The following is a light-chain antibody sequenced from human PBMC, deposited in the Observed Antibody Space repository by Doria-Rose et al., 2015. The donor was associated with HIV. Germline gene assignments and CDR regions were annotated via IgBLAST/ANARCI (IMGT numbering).Light chain of an antibody. CDR2: AAS. Sequence: DIRMTKSPSSLSASIGDRVTITCRASQTVSTYLNWFQQEPGKAPKLLIYAASRLQSGVPSRFSGSGSGTDFTLTISGLQPGDFATYYCQQTYSSPPWTFGHGAKVKMK. CDR3: QQTYSSPPWT. J-gene: IGKJ1*01. CDR1: QTVSTY. V-gene: IGKV1-39*01.